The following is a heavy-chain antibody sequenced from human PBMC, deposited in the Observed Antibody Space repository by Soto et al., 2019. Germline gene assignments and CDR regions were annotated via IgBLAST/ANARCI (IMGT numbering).Heavy chain of an antibody. CDR1: GGTFSSYG. Sequence: ASVKVSCKTSGGTFSSYGISWVRQAPGQGLEWVGGIIPIFDTTNYAQKFQGRVTITADESTSTAYMELSSLRSEDTAVYYCARDQGDGYNFDYWGQGTLVTVSS. D-gene: IGHD2-21*01. CDR3: ARDQGDGYNFDY. J-gene: IGHJ4*02. V-gene: IGHV1-69*13. CDR2: IIPIFDTT.